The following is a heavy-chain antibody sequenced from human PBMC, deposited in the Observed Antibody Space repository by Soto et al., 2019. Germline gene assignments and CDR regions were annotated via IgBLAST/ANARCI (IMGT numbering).Heavy chain of an antibody. D-gene: IGHD1-26*01. Sequence: GESLKISCKGSGYTLTNYWIGWVRQMPGKGLEWMGIVYPGDSDTRYSPSFQGQVTISADKSISTAYLQWSSLKASDTAMYYCARTPGSYLYYFDYWGQGTLVTVSS. CDR3: ARTPGSYLYYFDY. V-gene: IGHV5-51*01. J-gene: IGHJ4*02. CDR2: VYPGDSDT. CDR1: GYTLTNYW.